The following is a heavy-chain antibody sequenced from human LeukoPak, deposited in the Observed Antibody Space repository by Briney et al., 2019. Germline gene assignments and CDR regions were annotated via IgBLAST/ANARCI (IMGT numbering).Heavy chain of an antibody. Sequence: SETLSLTCAASGYSINSGYSWTWLRQRPGKGLEWIGNIYHSGYAYYNPSLKSRVTISLDASKNQFSLRLSSVTAADTAVYYCARNSSLTTLKGGWFDPWGQGTLVTVSS. CDR1: GYSINSGYS. CDR3: ARNSSLTTLKGGWFDP. V-gene: IGHV4-38-2*01. D-gene: IGHD4-11*01. J-gene: IGHJ5*02. CDR2: IYHSGYA.